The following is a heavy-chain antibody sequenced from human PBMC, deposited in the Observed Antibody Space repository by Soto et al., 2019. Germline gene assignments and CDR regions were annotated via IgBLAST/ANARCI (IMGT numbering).Heavy chain of an antibody. V-gene: IGHV3-48*02. Sequence: EVQLVESGGGLVQPGGSLRLSCAASGFTFSSYSMNWVRQAPGKGLEWVSYISSSSSTIYYADSVKGRFTISRDNAKNSLYLQMNSLRDEDTAVYYCARRVGGTSMVRGVSYYFDYWGQGTLVTVSS. CDR3: ARRVGGTSMVRGVSYYFDY. CDR2: ISSSSSTI. D-gene: IGHD3-10*01. CDR1: GFTFSSYS. J-gene: IGHJ4*02.